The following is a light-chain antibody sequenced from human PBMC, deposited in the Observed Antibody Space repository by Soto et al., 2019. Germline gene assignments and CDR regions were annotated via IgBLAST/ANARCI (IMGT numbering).Light chain of an antibody. J-gene: IGLJ2*01. CDR2: RNN. CDR1: SSNIGRNT. CDR3: AAWDDSLNGLVV. Sequence: QSVLTQPPSASGTPGQRVTISCSGGSSNIGRNTVNWYKQLSGTAPKLLIYRNNQRPSGVPDRFSGSKSGTSASLAISGLQSDDEADYYCAAWDDSLNGLVVFGGGTKLTVL. V-gene: IGLV1-44*01.